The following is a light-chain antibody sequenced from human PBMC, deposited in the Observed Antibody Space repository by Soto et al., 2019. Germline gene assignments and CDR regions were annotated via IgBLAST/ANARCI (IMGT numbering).Light chain of an antibody. Sequence: DIQMTQSPSTLSASVGDSVTITCRASQSISILLAWYQQKPGKAPKLLIYDASTLESGVPSRFSGSGSGAEFTLTSSSLQPDDFATYYCQRYNGYFGQGTKLEIK. J-gene: IGKJ2*01. CDR1: QSISIL. CDR2: DAS. V-gene: IGKV1-5*01. CDR3: QRYNGY.